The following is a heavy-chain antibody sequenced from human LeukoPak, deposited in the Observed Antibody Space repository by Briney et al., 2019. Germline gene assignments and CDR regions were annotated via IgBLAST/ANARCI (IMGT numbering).Heavy chain of an antibody. V-gene: IGHV3-9*01. CDR2: ISWNGGNK. J-gene: IGHJ4*02. D-gene: IGHD1-26*01. Sequence: PGGSLRLSCAASGFTFEDYAMHWVRQVPGKGLEWVSGISWNGGNKGYAESVKGRFTISRDNAKNSLYLQMNILRVEDTAVYYCARDIPRGSTHLDYWGQGTLVTVSA. CDR1: GFTFEDYA. CDR3: ARDIPRGSTHLDY.